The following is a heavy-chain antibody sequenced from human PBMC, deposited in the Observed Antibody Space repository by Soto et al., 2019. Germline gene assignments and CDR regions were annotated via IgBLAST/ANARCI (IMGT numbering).Heavy chain of an antibody. CDR1: GFTFSSYS. CDR2: ISSSSSTI. D-gene: IGHD6-19*01. CDR3: ARGRDGCLCDY. J-gene: IGHJ4*02. V-gene: IGHV3-48*01. Sequence: EVQLVESGGGLVQPGGSLRLSCAASGFTFSSYSMNWVRQAPGKGLEWVSYISSSSSTIYYADSVKGRFTISRDNAKNSLYLQMNSLRAEDTAVYYCARGRDGCLCDYWGQGTLVTVSS.